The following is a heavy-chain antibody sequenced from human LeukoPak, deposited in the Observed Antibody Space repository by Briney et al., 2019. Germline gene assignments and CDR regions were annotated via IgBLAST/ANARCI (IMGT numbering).Heavy chain of an antibody. Sequence: GESLKISCKGSGDTFTTYWIAWVRQMPGKGLERMGIIYPADSETRYRPSFQGQVTISADKSISTAYLQWSSLKASDTAMYYCARRDSRGWYYFDYWGQGTLVTVSS. CDR3: ARRDSRGWYYFDY. V-gene: IGHV5-51*01. D-gene: IGHD6-19*01. CDR1: GDTFTTYW. J-gene: IGHJ4*02. CDR2: IYPADSET.